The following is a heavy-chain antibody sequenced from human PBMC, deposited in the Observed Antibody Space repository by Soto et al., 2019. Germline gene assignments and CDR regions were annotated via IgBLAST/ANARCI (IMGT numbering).Heavy chain of an antibody. CDR3: ARESRFGSSSYYYYYGMDV. J-gene: IGHJ6*02. Sequence: QVQLVESGGGVVQPGRSLRLSCAASGFTFSSYGMHWVRQAPGKGLEWVAVIWYDGSNKYYADSVKGQFTISRDNSKNTLYMQMNSLRAEDTAVYYCARESRFGSSSYYYYYGMDVWGQVTTVTVSS. CDR2: IWYDGSNK. V-gene: IGHV3-33*01. CDR1: GFTFSSYG. D-gene: IGHD6-13*01.